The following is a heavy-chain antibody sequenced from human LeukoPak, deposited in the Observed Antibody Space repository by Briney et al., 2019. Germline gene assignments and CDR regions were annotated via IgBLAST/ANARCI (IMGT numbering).Heavy chain of an antibody. CDR2: INGGGGST. CDR1: GFTFSSYA. V-gene: IGHV3-23*01. CDR3: AKIGANVGF. J-gene: IGHJ4*02. D-gene: IGHD4/OR15-4a*01. Sequence: GGSLRLSCAASGFTFSSYAMSWVRQAPGKGLDWVSSINGGGGSTYYADSVKGRFTISRDNSKNTLYLQMNSLRAEDTAVYYCAKIGANVGFWGQGTLVTVSS.